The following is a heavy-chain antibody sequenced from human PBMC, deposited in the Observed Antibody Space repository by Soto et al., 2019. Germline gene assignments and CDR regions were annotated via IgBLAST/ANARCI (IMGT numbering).Heavy chain of an antibody. CDR2: IIPIFGTA. Sequence: GASVKVSCKASGGTFSSYAISWVRQAPGQGLEWMGGIIPIFGTANYAQKFQGRVTITADESTSTAYMELSSLRSEDTAVYYCARERAYCGGDCSSPFDYWGQGTLVTVSS. V-gene: IGHV1-69*13. CDR3: ARERAYCGGDCSSPFDY. J-gene: IGHJ4*02. CDR1: GGTFSSYA. D-gene: IGHD2-21*02.